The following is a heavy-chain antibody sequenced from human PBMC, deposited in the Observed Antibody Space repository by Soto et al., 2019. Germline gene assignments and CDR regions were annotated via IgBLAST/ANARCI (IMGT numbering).Heavy chain of an antibody. CDR1: GDSVSSNSAA. CDR3: ARDGIAAAGILNWFDP. CDR2: TYYRSKWYN. J-gene: IGHJ5*02. Sequence: SQTLSLTCVISGDSVSSNSAAWNWIRQSPSRGLEWLGRTYYRSKWYNDYAVSVKSRITINPDTSKNQFSLQLNSVTPEDTAVYFCARDGIAAAGILNWFDPWGQGTLVTVSS. V-gene: IGHV6-1*01. D-gene: IGHD6-13*01.